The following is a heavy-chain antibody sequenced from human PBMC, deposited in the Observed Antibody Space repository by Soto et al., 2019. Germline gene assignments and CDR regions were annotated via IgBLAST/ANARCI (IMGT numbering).Heavy chain of an antibody. CDR2: INHSGST. CDR3: ARSRLPYYYYGMDV. V-gene: IGHV4-34*01. J-gene: IGHJ6*02. Sequence: PSETLSLTCAVYGGSFSGYFWSWIRQPPGKGLEWIGEINHSGSTKYNPSLKSRLTISVDTSKNLVSLRLSSMTAADTAVYYCARSRLPYYYYGMDVWGQGTTVTVSS. D-gene: IGHD6-6*01. CDR1: GGSFSGYF.